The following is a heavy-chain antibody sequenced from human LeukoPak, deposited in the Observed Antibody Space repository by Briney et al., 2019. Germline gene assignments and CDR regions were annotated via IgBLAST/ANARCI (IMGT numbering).Heavy chain of an antibody. D-gene: IGHD2-2*01. CDR1: GYTFTGYY. J-gene: IGHJ4*02. CDR2: INPNSGGT. Sequence: GASVKVSCKASGYTFTGYYMHWVRQAPGQGLEWMGWINPNSGGTNYAQKFQGRVTMTRDTSISTAYMELSRLRSDDTAVYYCARDRGSTSCSLDYWGQGTLVTVSS. CDR3: ARDRGSTSCSLDY. V-gene: IGHV1-2*02.